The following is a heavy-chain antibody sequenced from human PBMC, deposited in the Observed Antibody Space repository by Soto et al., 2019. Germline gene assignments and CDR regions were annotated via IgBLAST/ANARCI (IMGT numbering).Heavy chain of an antibody. CDR3: AKGAGSGPYYYYGMDV. J-gene: IGHJ6*02. CDR2: ISGSGGST. Sequence: GGSLRLSCAASGFTFSSYAMSWVRQAPGKGLEWVSAISGSGGSTYYADSVKGRFTISRDNSKNTLYLQMNSLRAEDTAVYYCAKGAGSGPYYYYGMDVWGQGTTVTVSS. CDR1: GFTFSSYA. V-gene: IGHV3-23*01. D-gene: IGHD3-10*01.